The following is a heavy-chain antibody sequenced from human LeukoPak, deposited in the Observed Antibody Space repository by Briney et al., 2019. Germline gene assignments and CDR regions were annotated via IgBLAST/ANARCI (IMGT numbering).Heavy chain of an antibody. Sequence: SETLSLTCTVSGAASISGSYYWGWIRPPPGKGLEWIASIHYSGSTYYNPSLKSRVTISGDTSKKQFSLKLSSVTAADTAVYYCAREARGPYYDILTGYINWFDPWGQGTLVTVSS. CDR2: IHYSGST. V-gene: IGHV4-39*07. CDR3: AREARGPYYDILTGYINWFDP. D-gene: IGHD3-9*01. J-gene: IGHJ5*02. CDR1: GAASISGSYY.